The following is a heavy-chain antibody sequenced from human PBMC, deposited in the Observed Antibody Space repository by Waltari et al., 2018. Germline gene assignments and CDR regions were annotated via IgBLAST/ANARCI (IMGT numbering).Heavy chain of an antibody. Sequence: QVQLQQWGAGLLKPSETLSLTCSVSGASFTSYYWGWVRHVPGKGLEWIGQIRHPGNTNYNPSLQSRVAISIDTSRNQFSLRVFSVTAADTGLYFCTRGGNYDFWSHRHFVDPWGQGTQVSVSS. CDR2: IRHPGNT. CDR3: TRGGNYDFWSHRHFVDP. CDR1: GASFTSYY. V-gene: IGHV4-34*01. J-gene: IGHJ5*02. D-gene: IGHD3-3*01.